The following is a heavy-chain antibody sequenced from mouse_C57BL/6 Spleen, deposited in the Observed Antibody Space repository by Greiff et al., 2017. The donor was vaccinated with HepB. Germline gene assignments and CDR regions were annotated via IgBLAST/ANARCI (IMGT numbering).Heavy chain of an antibody. J-gene: IGHJ4*01. Sequence: EVKLVESGEGLVKPGGSLKLSCAASGFTFSSYAMSWVRQTPEKRLEWVAYISSGGDYIYYADTVKGRFTISRDNARNTLYLQMSSLKSEDTAMYYCSRDEGLYDYDDGGDYWGQGTSVTVSS. D-gene: IGHD2-4*01. CDR3: SRDEGLYDYDDGGDY. CDR1: GFTFSSYA. CDR2: ISSGGDYI. V-gene: IGHV5-9-1*02.